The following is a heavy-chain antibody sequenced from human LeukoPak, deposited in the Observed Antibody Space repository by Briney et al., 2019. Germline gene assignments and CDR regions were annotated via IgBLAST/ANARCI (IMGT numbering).Heavy chain of an antibody. D-gene: IGHD4-17*01. Sequence: GGSLRLSCAASGFTFSIYAMSWVRQAPGKGLEWVSATSGSGGSTYYADSVKGRFTISRDNSKNTLYLQMNSLRAEDTAVYYCAKGGYGDYRWFAFDIWGQGTMVTVSS. CDR2: TSGSGGST. CDR3: AKGGYGDYRWFAFDI. CDR1: GFTFSIYA. J-gene: IGHJ3*02. V-gene: IGHV3-23*01.